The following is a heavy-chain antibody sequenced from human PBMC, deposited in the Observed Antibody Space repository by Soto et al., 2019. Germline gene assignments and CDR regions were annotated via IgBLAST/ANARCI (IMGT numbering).Heavy chain of an antibody. CDR3: VTAQVFLMNY. V-gene: IGHV3-7*01. Sequence: EVQLVESGGGLVQPGGSLRLSCAASGFTFSSYYLSWVRLAPGKGLEWVAIINEDGSTKYSVDSVKGRFTNSSDNAQNSPYSQMNSLSAEHTAVYYCVTAQVFLMNYWGQETLVTVSS. CDR1: GFTFSSYY. J-gene: IGHJ4*02. CDR2: INEDGSTK. D-gene: IGHD3-3*01.